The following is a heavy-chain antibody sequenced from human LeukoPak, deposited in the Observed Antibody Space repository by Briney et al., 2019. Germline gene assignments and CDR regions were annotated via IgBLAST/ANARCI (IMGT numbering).Heavy chain of an antibody. CDR2: IKQDGGEK. CDR3: ARGWYSSGWYV. D-gene: IGHD6-19*01. J-gene: IGHJ4*02. V-gene: IGHV3-7*01. Sequence: PGGSLRLSCAASGFIFSDYYMNWIRQAPGKGLEWVANIKQDGGEKYYVDSVKGRFTISRDNAKNSLYLQMNSLRAEDTAVYYCARGWYSSGWYVWGQGTLVTVSS. CDR1: GFIFSDYY.